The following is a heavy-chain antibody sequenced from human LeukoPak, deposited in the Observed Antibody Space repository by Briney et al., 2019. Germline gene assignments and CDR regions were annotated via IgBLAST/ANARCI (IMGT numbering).Heavy chain of an antibody. CDR1: GGSFSGYY. Sequence: SETLSLTCAVYGGSFSGYYWSWIRQPPGKGLEWIGEINHSGSTNYNPSLKGRVTISVDTSKNQFSLKLSSVTAADTAVYYCARGNKGYCSSTSCPRAYYGMDVWGQGTTVTVSS. CDR2: INHSGST. CDR3: ARGNKGYCSSTSCPRAYYGMDV. D-gene: IGHD2-2*01. J-gene: IGHJ6*02. V-gene: IGHV4-34*01.